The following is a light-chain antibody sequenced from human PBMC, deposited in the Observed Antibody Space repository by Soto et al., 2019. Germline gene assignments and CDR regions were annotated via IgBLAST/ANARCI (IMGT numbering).Light chain of an antibody. CDR1: QSVSSY. CDR2: DAS. J-gene: IGKJ5*01. Sequence: EIVITQSPATLSVSPGEIATLSCRASQSVSSYLAWYQQKPGQAPRLLIYDASNRATGIPARFSGSGSGTDFTLTISSLEPEDFAVYYCQQRSNWPLTLGQGTRLEIK. CDR3: QQRSNWPLT. V-gene: IGKV3-11*01.